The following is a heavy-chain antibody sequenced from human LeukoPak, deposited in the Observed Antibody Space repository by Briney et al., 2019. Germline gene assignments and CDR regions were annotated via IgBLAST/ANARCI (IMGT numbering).Heavy chain of an antibody. J-gene: IGHJ4*02. CDR3: ARRGYCSTTSCSAPLDY. V-gene: IGHV5-51*01. CDR2: IYPGDSDT. D-gene: IGHD2-2*01. Sequence: GESLKISCKASGYSFTSYWIGWVRQMPGKGLEWMGIIYPGDSDTRYSPSFQGQVTISVDKSISTAYLQWSSLKASDTAMYYCARRGYCSTTSCSAPLDYWGQGTLVAVSS. CDR1: GYSFTSYW.